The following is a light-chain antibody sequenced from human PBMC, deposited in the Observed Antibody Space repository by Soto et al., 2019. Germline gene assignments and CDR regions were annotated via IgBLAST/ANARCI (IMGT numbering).Light chain of an antibody. CDR3: ISYAAGNNYLV. CDR1: SSDVGGYNF. Sequence: QSALTQPPSASGSPGQSVIISCTGTSSDVGGYNFVSWFQQHPGKAPKLMIYEVTKRHSGVPDRFSGSKSGNTASLTVSGLQAEDEADYYCISYAAGNNYLVFGGGTKLTVL. V-gene: IGLV2-8*01. J-gene: IGLJ2*01. CDR2: EVT.